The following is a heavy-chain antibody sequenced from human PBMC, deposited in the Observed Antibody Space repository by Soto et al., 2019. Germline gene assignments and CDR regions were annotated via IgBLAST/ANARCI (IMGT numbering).Heavy chain of an antibody. Sequence: QVQLLESGPGLVKPSETLSLTCTVSGDSIGTTHSYWAWIRQSPGKGLEWIGNIHYSGSTYYMPSLRSQVTLSVDTSKNQFSLRLTSVTAEDTAVYYCARHEGNGNVWPLDYWGQGILVTVSS. V-gene: IGHV4-39*01. CDR2: IHYSGST. J-gene: IGHJ4*02. CDR3: ARHEGNGNVWPLDY. CDR1: GDSIGTTHSY. D-gene: IGHD2-8*01.